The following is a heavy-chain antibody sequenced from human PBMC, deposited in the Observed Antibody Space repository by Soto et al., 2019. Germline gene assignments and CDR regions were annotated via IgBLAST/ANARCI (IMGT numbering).Heavy chain of an antibody. V-gene: IGHV3-7*01. CDR3: ARGEGVGGQQLITPHYYMDV. J-gene: IGHJ6*03. CDR2: IKQDGSEK. Sequence: GGSLRLSCAASGFTFSSYWMSWVRQAPGKGLEWVANIKQDGSEKYYVDSVKGRFTISRDNAKNSLYLQMNSLRAEDTAVYYCARGEGVGGQQLITPHYYMDVWGKGTTVTVSS. D-gene: IGHD1-1*01. CDR1: GFTFSSYW.